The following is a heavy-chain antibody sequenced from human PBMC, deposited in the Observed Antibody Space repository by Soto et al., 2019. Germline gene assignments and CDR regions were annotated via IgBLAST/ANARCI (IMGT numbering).Heavy chain of an antibody. CDR1: GFTFSSYA. Sequence: RRLSCAASGFTFSSYAMHWVRQAPGKGLEWVAVISYDRNNKYYADSVKGRFTISRDNSKSTLYLQMNSLRAEDTAVYYCARDYYDSSGYYLYYYYYYGMDVWGPGTTVTVSS. J-gene: IGHJ6*02. CDR3: ARDYYDSSGYYLYYYYYYGMDV. D-gene: IGHD3-22*01. CDR2: ISYDRNNK. V-gene: IGHV3-30-3*01.